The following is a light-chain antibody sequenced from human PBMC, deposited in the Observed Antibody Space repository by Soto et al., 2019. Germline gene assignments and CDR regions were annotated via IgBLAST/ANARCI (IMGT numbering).Light chain of an antibody. CDR1: QTITTS. V-gene: IGKV1-5*03. CDR3: QQYDSYSVRT. Sequence: DIQMTQSPSTLSASVCDGVTITCRASQTITTSLAWYQQKPGKAPKLLIYKASSLESGVPSRFSGSGSGTEFTLTISSLQPDDFATYYCQQYDSYSVRTFGQGTKVEI. CDR2: KAS. J-gene: IGKJ1*01.